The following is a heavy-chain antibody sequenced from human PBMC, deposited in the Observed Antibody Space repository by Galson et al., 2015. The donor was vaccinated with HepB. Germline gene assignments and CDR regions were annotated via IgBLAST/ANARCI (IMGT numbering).Heavy chain of an antibody. Sequence: SLRLSCAASGFVFRDYGMHWVRQAPGKGLEWVAHIPSHGRFQFYSDSVRGRFTISRDNAKNSLYLQMNSLRDEDTAVYYCARDRVPGYYKRYDHYGMDVWGQGTTVTVSS. D-gene: IGHD3-9*01. CDR1: GFVFRDYG. CDR3: ARDRVPGYYKRYDHYGMDV. V-gene: IGHV3-30*03. J-gene: IGHJ6*02. CDR2: IPSHGRFQ.